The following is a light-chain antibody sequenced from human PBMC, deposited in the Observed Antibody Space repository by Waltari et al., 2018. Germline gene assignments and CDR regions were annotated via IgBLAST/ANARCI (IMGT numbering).Light chain of an antibody. CDR2: GAS. J-gene: IGKJ1*01. CDR1: QSIRRY. V-gene: IGKV3-20*01. CDR3: QHHFRLPAT. Sequence: IMLTQSPGTLSLSPGERATLSCRASQSIRRYLAWYQQKPGQAPRLLIYGASTRATGIPYMFSGSGSGTDFSLTISGLEPEDSAVYYCQHHFRLPATFGQGTKLEIK.